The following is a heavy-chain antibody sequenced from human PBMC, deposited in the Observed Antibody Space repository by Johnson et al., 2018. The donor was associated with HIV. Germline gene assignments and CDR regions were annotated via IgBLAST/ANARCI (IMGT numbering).Heavy chain of an antibody. J-gene: IGHJ3*02. D-gene: IGHD3-22*01. CDR2: IRYDGSNK. CDR1: GFTFSSSG. V-gene: IGHV3-30*02. CDR3: ARETLPYYVDSRGYYSHDAFDI. Sequence: QMQLVESGGGLVQPGGSLRLSCAASGFTFSSSGMHWVRQAPGKGLEWVAFIRYDGSNKYYADSVKGRFTISRDNSKNTLYRHMNSLRAEDTAVYYCARETLPYYVDSRGYYSHDAFDIWGQGTMVTVCS.